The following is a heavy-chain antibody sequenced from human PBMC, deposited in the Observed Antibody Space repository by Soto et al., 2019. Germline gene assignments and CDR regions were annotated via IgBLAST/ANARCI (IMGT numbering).Heavy chain of an antibody. V-gene: IGHV3-7*01. Sequence: GGSLRLSCAASGFTFSSYWMSWVRQAPGKGLERVANIKQDGSEKYYVDSVKGRFTISRDNAKNSLYLQMNSLRAEDTAVYYCASAPLPQVRYYYYYYGMDVWGQGTTVTVSS. J-gene: IGHJ6*02. CDR1: GFTFSSYW. D-gene: IGHD3-10*01. CDR3: ASAPLPQVRYYYYYYGMDV. CDR2: IKQDGSEK.